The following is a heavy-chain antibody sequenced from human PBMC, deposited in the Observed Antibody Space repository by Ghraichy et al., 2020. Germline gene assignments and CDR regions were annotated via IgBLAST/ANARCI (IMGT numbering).Heavy chain of an antibody. D-gene: IGHD4-17*01. Sequence: GGSLRLSCAVSGFALRYHAMHWVRQAPGKGLEWVAVISYDDYTKPYTDSLLGRFTISRDNSKNTVYLQVDSLAREDTAIYFCARDQRRGNAVTDTFNWLDPWGQGTLVTVSS. CDR1: GFALRYHA. V-gene: IGHV3-30*10. J-gene: IGHJ5*02. CDR3: ARDQRRGNAVTDTFNWLDP. CDR2: ISYDDYTK.